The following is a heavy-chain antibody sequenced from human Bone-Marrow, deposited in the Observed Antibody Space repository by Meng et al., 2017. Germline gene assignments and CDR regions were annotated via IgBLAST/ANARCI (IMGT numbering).Heavy chain of an antibody. J-gene: IGHJ5*02. Sequence: QVQLQQWGEGLLKPSETLSLTCAVYGGSFSGNSWSWIRQPPGKGLEWIGEINQSGSAKYNPSLKSRVTMSADSSKKQFSLKMSSMTAADTAVYYCARRGGSGHYSPWGQGTLVTAPQ. CDR1: GGSFSGNS. V-gene: IGHV4-34*01. CDR2: INQSGSA. CDR3: ARRGGSGHYSP. D-gene: IGHD3-10*01.